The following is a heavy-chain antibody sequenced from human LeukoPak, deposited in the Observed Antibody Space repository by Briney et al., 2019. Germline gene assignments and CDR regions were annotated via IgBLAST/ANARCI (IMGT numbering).Heavy chain of an antibody. CDR2: INHSGST. V-gene: IGHV4-34*01. CDR3: TRIVDSGCSDY. D-gene: IGHD6-19*01. J-gene: IGHJ4*02. CDR1: GGSFSGYY. Sequence: PSETLSLTCAVYGGSFSGYYWSWIRQPPGKGLEWIGEINHSGSTNYNPSLKSRVTISVDTSKNQFSLKVNSVSAADTALYYCTRIVDSGCSDYWGPGTLVTVSS.